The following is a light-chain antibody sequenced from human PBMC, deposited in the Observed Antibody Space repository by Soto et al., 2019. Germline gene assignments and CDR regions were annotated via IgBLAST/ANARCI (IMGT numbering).Light chain of an antibody. V-gene: IGKV3-15*01. CDR2: GAS. CDR3: HQYNNWPPWT. Sequence: EIVMTQYTATLSVAPGVRATIFGMAKQSVSSNLAWHQQKPGQAPRLLIYGASTRATGIPARFSGSGSGTEFARTSSSLQSEEFAVYYCHQYNNWPPWTVGQGTTVEIQ. J-gene: IGKJ1*01. CDR1: QSVSSN.